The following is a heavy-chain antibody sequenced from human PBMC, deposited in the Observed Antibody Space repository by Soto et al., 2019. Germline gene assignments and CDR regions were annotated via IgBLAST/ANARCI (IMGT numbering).Heavy chain of an antibody. J-gene: IGHJ6*02. D-gene: IGHD3-10*01. V-gene: IGHV4-59*01. Sequence: PSETLSLTCTVSGGSISGYYWSWIRQAPGKGLEWIAYIYYSGSTNYNPSLKSRVTISVDMSKNQFSLKLTSVTAADTALYYCARDVTTYGPPAAMDVWGQGTTVTV. CDR2: IYYSGST. CDR3: ARDVTTYGPPAAMDV. CDR1: GGSISGYY.